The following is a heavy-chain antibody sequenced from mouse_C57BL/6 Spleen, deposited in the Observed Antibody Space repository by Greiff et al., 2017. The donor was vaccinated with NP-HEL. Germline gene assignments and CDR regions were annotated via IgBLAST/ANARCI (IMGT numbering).Heavy chain of an antibody. CDR1: GYTFTSYW. Sequence: QVQLQQPGAELVMPGASVKLSCKASGYTFTSYWMHWVKQRPGQGLEWIGEIDPSDSYTNYNQKFKGKSTLTVDKSSSTAYMPLSSLSSEDSAVYYCARATVVATNFDYWGQGTTLTVSS. CDR3: ARATVVATNFDY. J-gene: IGHJ2*01. V-gene: IGHV1-69*01. CDR2: IDPSDSYT. D-gene: IGHD1-1*01.